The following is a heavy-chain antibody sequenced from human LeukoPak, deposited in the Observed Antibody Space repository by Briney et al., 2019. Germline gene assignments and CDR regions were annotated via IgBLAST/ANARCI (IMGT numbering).Heavy chain of an antibody. D-gene: IGHD6-19*01. CDR1: GFTFSSYG. J-gene: IGHJ6*03. CDR3: AKDLAVAGPRYYYYYMDV. V-gene: IGHV3-30*02. CDR2: IRYDGSNK. Sequence: PGGSLRHSCAASGFTFSSYGMHWVRQAPGKGLEWVAFIRYDGSNKYYADSVKGRFTISRDNSKNTLYLQMNSLRAEDTAVYYCAKDLAVAGPRYYYYYMDVWGKGTTVTVSS.